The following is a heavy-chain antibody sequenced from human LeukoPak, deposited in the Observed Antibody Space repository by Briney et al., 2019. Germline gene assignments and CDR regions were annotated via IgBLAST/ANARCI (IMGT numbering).Heavy chain of an antibody. J-gene: IGHJ5*02. V-gene: IGHV4-34*01. D-gene: IGHD3-10*01. CDR1: GGSFSGYY. CDR3: ARVPPRLPSASRAMVRGVAGSWFDP. Sequence: PSETLSLTCAVYGGSFSGYYWSWIRQPPGKGLEWIGEINHSGSTNYNPSLKSRVTISVDTSKNQFSLKLSSVTAADTAVYYCARVPPRLPSASRAMVRGVAGSWFDPWGQGTLVTVSS. CDR2: INHSGST.